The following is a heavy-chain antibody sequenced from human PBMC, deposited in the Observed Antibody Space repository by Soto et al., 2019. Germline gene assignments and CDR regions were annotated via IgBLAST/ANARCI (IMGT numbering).Heavy chain of an antibody. J-gene: IGHJ1*01. Sequence: GGSLRLSCAASGFTFSSYAMSWVRQAPGKGLEWVSAISGSGGSTYYADSVKGRFTISRDNSKNTLYLQMNSLRAEDTAVYYCAKDPFKFVVVPAAAEYFQHWGKGTLVTVSS. CDR2: ISGSGGST. V-gene: IGHV3-23*01. CDR1: GFTFSSYA. D-gene: IGHD2-2*01. CDR3: AKDPFKFVVVPAAAEYFQH.